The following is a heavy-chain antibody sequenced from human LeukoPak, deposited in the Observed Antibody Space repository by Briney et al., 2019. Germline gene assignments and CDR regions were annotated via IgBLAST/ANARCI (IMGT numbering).Heavy chain of an antibody. J-gene: IGHJ4*02. CDR1: GFTFEDHV. CDR2: ISWSGDRM. Sequence: QSGGSLRLSCAASGFTFEDHVMPWVRQAPGKGLEWVSSISWSGDRMGYADAVKGRFTISRDNAKNSLFLQMNSLRVEDTALYYCAKDLGGSATTVWGQGTLVTVSS. D-gene: IGHD2-2*01. CDR3: AKDLGGSATTV. V-gene: IGHV3-9*01.